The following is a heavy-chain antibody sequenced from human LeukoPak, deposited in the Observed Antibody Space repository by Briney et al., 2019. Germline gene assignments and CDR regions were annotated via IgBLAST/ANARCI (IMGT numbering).Heavy chain of an antibody. CDR2: INHSGST. V-gene: IGHV4-34*01. J-gene: IGHJ5*02. CDR3: ARRMATILRYNWFDP. D-gene: IGHD5-24*01. Sequence: SETLSLTCAVYGGSFTGYYWSWIRQPPGKGLEWIGEINHSGSTNYNPSLKSRVTISIDTSKNQFSLKLSSVTAADTAVYYCARRMATILRYNWFDPWGQGTLVTVSS. CDR1: GGSFTGYY.